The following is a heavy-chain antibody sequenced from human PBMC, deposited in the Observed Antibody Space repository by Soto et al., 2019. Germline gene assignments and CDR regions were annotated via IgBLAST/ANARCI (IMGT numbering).Heavy chain of an antibody. CDR1: GDSVSSTSTA. V-gene: IGHV6-1*01. CDR3: ARGSYYCGLV. Sequence: SQTLSLTCAISGDSVSSTSTAWSWIRQSPSRGLEWLGRTYYRSNWYSDYAVSVKSRITINPDTSKNQFSLQLKSVTPEDTAVYYCARGSYYCGLVWGRGTLVTVSS. CDR2: TYYRSNWYS. D-gene: IGHD3-10*01. J-gene: IGHJ4*02.